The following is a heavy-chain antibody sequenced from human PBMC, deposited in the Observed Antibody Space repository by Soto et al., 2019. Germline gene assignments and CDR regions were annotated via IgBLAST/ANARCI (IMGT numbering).Heavy chain of an antibody. CDR3: AKGANLIVGAPAYFDY. J-gene: IGHJ4*02. D-gene: IGHD1-26*01. V-gene: IGHV3-23*01. CDR2: ISGSGGST. Sequence: PGGSLRLSCAASGFTFSSYAMSWVRQAPGKGLEWASAISGSGGSTYYADSVKGRFTISRDNSKNTLYLQMNSLRAEDTAVYYCAKGANLIVGAPAYFDYWGQGTLVTVSS. CDR1: GFTFSSYA.